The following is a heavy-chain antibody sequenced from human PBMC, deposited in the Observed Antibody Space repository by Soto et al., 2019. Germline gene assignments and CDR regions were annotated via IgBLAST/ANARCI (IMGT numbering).Heavy chain of an antibody. Sequence: KESGPTLVKPTQTLTLTCTFSGFSLSTSGVGVGWIRQPPGKALEWLALIYWDDDKRYSPSLKSRLTITKDTSKNQVVLTMTNMDPVDTATYYCAHRPSYCSGGSCYSSFDYWGQGTLVTVSS. D-gene: IGHD2-15*01. CDR2: IYWDDDK. CDR3: AHRPSYCSGGSCYSSFDY. CDR1: GFSLSTSGVG. J-gene: IGHJ4*02. V-gene: IGHV2-5*02.